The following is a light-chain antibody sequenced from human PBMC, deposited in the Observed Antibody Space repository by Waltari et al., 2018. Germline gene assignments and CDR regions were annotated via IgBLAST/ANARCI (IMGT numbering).Light chain of an antibody. CDR3: QSYDNGLTAWV. CDR2: INT. J-gene: IGLJ3*02. CDR1: SPHPRAGYD. V-gene: IGLV1-40*01. Sequence: QSVLTQPPSVSGAPGQTVTIPCTGSSPHPRAGYDVPWYQQLPGATPKLLIYINTDRPSGVPDRFSASKSGTSASLAITGLQAEDEADYYCQSYDNGLTAWVFGGGTKLTVL.